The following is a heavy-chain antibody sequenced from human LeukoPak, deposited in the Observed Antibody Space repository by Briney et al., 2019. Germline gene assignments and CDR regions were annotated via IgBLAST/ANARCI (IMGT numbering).Heavy chain of an antibody. V-gene: IGHV3-74*01. CDR3: AKDRYSGYAYDAFDI. CDR1: GFTFSGYW. J-gene: IGHJ3*02. D-gene: IGHD5-12*01. CDR2: INSDGSST. Sequence: GGSLRLSCAASGFTFSGYWMHWVRHAPGKGLVWVSRINSDGSSTNYADSVKGRFTISRDNAKSTLYLQMNSLRAEDTAVYYCAKDRYSGYAYDAFDIWGQGTMVTVSS.